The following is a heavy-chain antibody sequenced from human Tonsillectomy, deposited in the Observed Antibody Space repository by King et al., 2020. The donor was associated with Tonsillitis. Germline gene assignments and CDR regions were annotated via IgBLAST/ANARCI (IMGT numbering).Heavy chain of an antibody. D-gene: IGHD5-18*01. V-gene: IGHV5-51*01. J-gene: IGHJ4*02. CDR2: IYPGDSDT. Sequence: VQLVESGAEVKKPGESLKISCKGSGYRFTSHWIGWVRQMPGKGLEWMGIIYPGDSDTRYSPSFQAQVTISADKSISTAYLQWSSLKASDTAMYYCARRTVDTTMVPQSFYYWGQGTLVTVSS. CDR1: GYRFTSHW. CDR3: ARRTVDTTMVPQSFYY.